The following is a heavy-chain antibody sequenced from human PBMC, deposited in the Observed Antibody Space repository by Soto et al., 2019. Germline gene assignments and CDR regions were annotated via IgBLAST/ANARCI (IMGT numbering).Heavy chain of an antibody. CDR2: IYYSGST. CDR3: ARDSRRRDGYNYWFDP. Sequence: SETLSLTCTVSGGSISSGDYYWSWIRQPPGKGLEWIGYIYYSGSTYYNPSLKSRVTISVDTSKNQFSLKLSSVTAADTAVYYCARDSRRRDGYNYWFDPWGQGTLVTVSS. CDR1: GGSISSGDYY. J-gene: IGHJ5*02. D-gene: IGHD5-12*01. V-gene: IGHV4-30-4*01.